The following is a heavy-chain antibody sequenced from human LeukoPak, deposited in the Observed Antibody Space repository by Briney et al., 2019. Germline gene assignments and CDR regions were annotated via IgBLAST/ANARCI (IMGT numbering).Heavy chain of an antibody. J-gene: IGHJ3*02. Sequence: GGSLRLSCAASGFTFSSYNMNWVRQAPGKGLEWVSSISSRSSYINYADSVKGRFAISRDNAKNSLYLQMNSLRAEDTAVYYCAGEILGYEAFDIWGQGTMVTVSS. CDR1: GFTFSSYN. CDR2: ISSRSSYI. CDR3: AGEILGYEAFDI. D-gene: IGHD3-16*01. V-gene: IGHV3-21*01.